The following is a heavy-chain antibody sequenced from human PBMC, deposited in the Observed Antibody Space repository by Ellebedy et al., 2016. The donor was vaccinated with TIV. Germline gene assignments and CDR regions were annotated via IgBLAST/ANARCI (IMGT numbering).Heavy chain of an antibody. Sequence: PGGSLRLSCAASGFTFSNYGMHWVRQAPVKGLEWVAVIWYDGSNKYYADSVKGRFTISRDNSKNTLYLQMNSLRAEDTAVYYCARDQVYGIQLWFDYWGQGTLVTVSS. D-gene: IGHD5-18*01. CDR2: IWYDGSNK. J-gene: IGHJ4*02. V-gene: IGHV3-33*01. CDR1: GFTFSNYG. CDR3: ARDQVYGIQLWFDY.